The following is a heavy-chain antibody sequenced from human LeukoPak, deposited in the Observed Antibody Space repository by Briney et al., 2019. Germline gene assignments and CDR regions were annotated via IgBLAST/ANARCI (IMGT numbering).Heavy chain of an antibody. V-gene: IGHV3-30*02. Sequence: GGSLRLSCAASGFTFSSYGMHWVRQAPGKGLEWVAFIRYDGSNKYYADSVKGRFTISRDNSKNTLYLQLNSLRAEDTAVYYCAKDLRRIVGATKGMDVWGKGTTVTVSS. CDR1: GFTFSSYG. D-gene: IGHD1-26*01. J-gene: IGHJ6*03. CDR2: IRYDGSNK. CDR3: AKDLRRIVGATKGMDV.